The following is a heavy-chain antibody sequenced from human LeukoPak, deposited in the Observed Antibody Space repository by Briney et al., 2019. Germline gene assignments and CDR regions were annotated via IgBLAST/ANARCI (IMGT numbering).Heavy chain of an antibody. CDR1: GFTFSSYS. Sequence: GGSLRLSWAASGFTFSSYSMNWVRQAPGKGLEWVSYISSSSSTIYYADSVKGRFTISRDNAKNSLYLQMNSLRAEDTAVYYCASEGSKADYYYYYMDVWGKGTTVTVSS. J-gene: IGHJ6*03. V-gene: IGHV3-48*04. D-gene: IGHD5/OR15-5a*01. CDR2: ISSSSSTI. CDR3: ASEGSKADYYYYYMDV.